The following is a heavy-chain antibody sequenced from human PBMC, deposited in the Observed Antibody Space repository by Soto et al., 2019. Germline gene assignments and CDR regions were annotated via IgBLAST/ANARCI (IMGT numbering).Heavy chain of an antibody. CDR2: ISGSGFKK. CDR1: GFIFDNFG. V-gene: IGHV3-23*01. J-gene: IGHJ5*02. CDR3: AKNQGVELVPLATVDWFDP. D-gene: IGHD1-26*01. Sequence: VSLRLSCAGSGFIFDNFGMSWVRQAPGKGLEWISSISGSGFKKYYADSVKGRFTISRDNSKSTVYLELNNLSAEDTAVYHCAKNQGVELVPLATVDWFDPWGQGTVVTVSS.